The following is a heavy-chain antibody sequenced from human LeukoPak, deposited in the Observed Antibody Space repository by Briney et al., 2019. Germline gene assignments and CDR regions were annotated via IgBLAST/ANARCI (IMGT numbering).Heavy chain of an antibody. D-gene: IGHD1-14*01. CDR1: GFTFSSYG. Sequence: PGGSLRLSCAASGFTFSSYGMHWVRQAPGKGLEWVAVIWYDGSNKYYADSVKGRFTISRDNSKNTLYLQMNSLRAEDTAVYYCARAPDARTQAGLDYWGQGTLVTVSS. J-gene: IGHJ4*02. CDR2: IWYDGSNK. V-gene: IGHV3-33*01. CDR3: ARAPDARTQAGLDY.